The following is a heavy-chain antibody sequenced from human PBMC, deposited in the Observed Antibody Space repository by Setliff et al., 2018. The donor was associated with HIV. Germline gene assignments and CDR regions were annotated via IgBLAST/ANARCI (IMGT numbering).Heavy chain of an antibody. J-gene: IGHJ5*02. CDR1: GGTFNSYA. CDR2: IIPIFGTA. CDR3: ARDQPTVYYTSWYDSGEYNWFDP. D-gene: IGHD6-13*01. Sequence: SVKVSCKASGGTFNSYAISWVRQAPGRGLEWMGGIIPIFGTANYAQKFQGRVTITADASTSTAYMELSSLSSEDTVVYYCARDQPTVYYTSWYDSGEYNWFDPWGQGTLVTVSS. V-gene: IGHV1-69*13.